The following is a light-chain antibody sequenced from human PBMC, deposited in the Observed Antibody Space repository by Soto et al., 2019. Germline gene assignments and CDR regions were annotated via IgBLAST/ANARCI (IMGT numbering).Light chain of an antibody. CDR3: QQRSNWPPKIT. V-gene: IGKV3-11*01. Sequence: VLTQSPATLSLFPGEGATLSCRASQSVSTFLAWYQQKPGQAPRLLIYDASERATGIPARFSGSGSGTDFTLTITSLEPEDFAVYYCQQRSNWPPKITFGQGTRLEIK. CDR2: DAS. J-gene: IGKJ5*01. CDR1: QSVSTF.